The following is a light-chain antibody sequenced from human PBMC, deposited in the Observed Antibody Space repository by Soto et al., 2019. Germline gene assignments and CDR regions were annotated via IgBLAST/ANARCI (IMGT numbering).Light chain of an antibody. V-gene: IGLV8-61*01. J-gene: IGLJ2*01. CDR3: VLYMGSGISV. Sequence: QTVATQEPWFSVSPGRTVPLTCGLSSDSVSTRYYPSWYQQTPGQAPRTLIYSTNTRSSGFPDRFSGSILGNKAALTITGAQADDESDYYCVLYMGSGISVFGGGTKVTVL. CDR1: SDSVSTRYY. CDR2: STN.